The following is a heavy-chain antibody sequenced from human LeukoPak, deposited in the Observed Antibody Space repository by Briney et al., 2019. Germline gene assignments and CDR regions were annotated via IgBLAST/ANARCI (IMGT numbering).Heavy chain of an antibody. V-gene: IGHV3-23*01. D-gene: IGHD1-1*01. CDR1: GFTFSTYA. J-gene: IGHJ4*01. CDR3: AKGFWVNWDGGAFDH. CDR2: ISGSGGST. Sequence: PGGSLRLSCVASGFTFSTYAMSWVRQAPGKGLEWVSAISGSGGSTYYADSVKGRFTISRDNSKNTLYLQMNSLRAEDTAVYFCAKGFWVNWDGGAFDHWGQGTLVTVSS.